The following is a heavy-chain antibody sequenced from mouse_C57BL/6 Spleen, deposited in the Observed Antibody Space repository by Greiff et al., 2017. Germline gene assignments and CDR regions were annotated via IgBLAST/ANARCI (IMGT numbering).Heavy chain of an antibody. CDR3: ARWYYGSSYWDFDV. D-gene: IGHD1-1*01. Sequence: EVQLQQSGPVLVKPGASVTMSCKASGYTFTDYYMNWVKQSHGKSLEWIGVINPYNGGTSYNQKFKGKATLTVDKSSSTAYMELNSLTSEDSAVYYCARWYYGSSYWDFDVGGTGTTVTVSS. CDR2: INPYNGGT. J-gene: IGHJ1*03. CDR1: GYTFTDYY. V-gene: IGHV1-19*01.